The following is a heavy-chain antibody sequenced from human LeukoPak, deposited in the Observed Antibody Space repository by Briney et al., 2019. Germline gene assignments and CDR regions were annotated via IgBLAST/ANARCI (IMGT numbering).Heavy chain of an antibody. CDR3: ARVLTTGTTFWFDP. J-gene: IGHJ5*02. V-gene: IGHV1-2*02. Sequence: ASVKVSCKASGYTLTGYYMHWVRQAPGQGLEWMGWINPNSGGTNYAQKFQGRGTMTRDTSISTAYMELSRLRSDDPAVYYCARVLTTGTTFWFDPWGQGTLVTVS. CDR1: GYTLTGYY. CDR2: INPNSGGT. D-gene: IGHD1-1*01.